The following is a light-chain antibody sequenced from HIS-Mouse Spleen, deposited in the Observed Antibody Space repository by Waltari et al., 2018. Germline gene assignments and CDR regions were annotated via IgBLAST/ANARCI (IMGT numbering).Light chain of an antibody. CDR1: SSDVGGYNY. CDR2: AVS. J-gene: IGLJ2*01. Sequence: QSALTQPASVSGSPGQSITISCTGTSSDVGGYNYVSWYQQHPGKHPKLMIYAVSNRPAGVSTRLSGSKSGNTASLTISGLQAEDEADYYCSSYTSSTVVFGGGTKLTVL. V-gene: IGLV2-14*03. CDR3: SSYTSSTVV.